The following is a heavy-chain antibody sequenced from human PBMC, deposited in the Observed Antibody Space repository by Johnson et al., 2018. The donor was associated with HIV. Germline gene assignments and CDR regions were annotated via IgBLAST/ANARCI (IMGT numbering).Heavy chain of an antibody. V-gene: IGHV3-30*02. CDR1: GFTFSSYG. Sequence: QVQLVESGGGVVQPGGSLRLSCAASGFTFSSYGMHWVRQAPGKGLEWVAFIRYDGSNKYYAYSVKGRFTISRDNSKNTLYLQMNSLRAEDTAVYYCARDYGDDEVPDAFDIWGQGTMVTVSS. J-gene: IGHJ3*02. CDR3: ARDYGDDEVPDAFDI. D-gene: IGHD4-17*01. CDR2: IRYDGSNK.